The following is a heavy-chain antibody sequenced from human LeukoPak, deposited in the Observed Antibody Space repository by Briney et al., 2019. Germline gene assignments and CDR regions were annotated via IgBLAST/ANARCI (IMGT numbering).Heavy chain of an antibody. CDR3: ALWFGDASGFHP. D-gene: IGHD3-10*01. J-gene: IGHJ5*02. CDR1: GYTFTSYD. Sequence: GASVKVSCKASGYTFTSYDINWVRQATGQGLEWMGWMNPNSGNTGYAQKFQGRVTMTRNTSISTAYMELSSLRSEDTAVYYCALWFGDASGFHPWGEGTLVTVSS. CDR2: MNPNSGNT. V-gene: IGHV1-8*01.